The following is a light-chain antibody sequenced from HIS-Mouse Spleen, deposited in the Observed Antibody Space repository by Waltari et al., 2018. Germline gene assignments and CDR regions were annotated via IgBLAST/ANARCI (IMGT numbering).Light chain of an antibody. CDR1: SSDVGGSNY. J-gene: IGLJ1*01. Sequence: QSALTQPPSASGSPGQSVTIPCTGTSSDVGGSNYVSWYQQHPGKAPKLMIYEVSKRPSGVPDRFSGSKSGNTASLTVSGLQAEDEADYYCSSFAGSNIYVFGTGTKVTVL. V-gene: IGLV2-8*01. CDR2: EVS. CDR3: SSFAGSNIYV.